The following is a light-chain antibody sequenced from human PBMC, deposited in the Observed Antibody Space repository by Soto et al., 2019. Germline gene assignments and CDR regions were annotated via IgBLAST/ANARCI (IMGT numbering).Light chain of an antibody. Sequence: EIVLTQSPGTLSLTPEERATLSCRASQSVSNSYLAWYQQRPGQAPRLLIYNASSRATGIPDRFSGSGSGTDFTLTISRLEPEDFAVYYCQLYVRSPLTFGGGTKVEIK. CDR3: QLYVRSPLT. J-gene: IGKJ4*01. CDR1: QSVSNSY. CDR2: NAS. V-gene: IGKV3-20*01.